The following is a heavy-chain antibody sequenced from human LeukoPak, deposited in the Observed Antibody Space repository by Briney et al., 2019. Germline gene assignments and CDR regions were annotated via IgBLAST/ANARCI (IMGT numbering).Heavy chain of an antibody. CDR2: IDIPGNT. Sequence: GGSLRLSCAASGFTLSSYDMHWVRQSTGKGLEGVSGIDIPGNTYYPDSVKGRFTMSRDSAKNSLYLQMNSLRAGDTAVYYCARAVAGTHWFDPWGQGTLVTVSS. V-gene: IGHV3-13*01. CDR1: GFTLSSYD. D-gene: IGHD6-19*01. J-gene: IGHJ5*02. CDR3: ARAVAGTHWFDP.